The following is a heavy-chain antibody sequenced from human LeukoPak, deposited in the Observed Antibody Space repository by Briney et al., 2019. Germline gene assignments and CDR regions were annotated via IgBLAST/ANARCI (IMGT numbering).Heavy chain of an antibody. CDR2: IILIFGAA. CDR3: ATVYSGSYYFDY. V-gene: IGHV1-69*01. CDR1: GGTFRSDA. J-gene: IGHJ4*02. D-gene: IGHD1-26*01. Sequence: SVKVSCKAPGGTFRSDAINWVRQDTGQGLEWMGGIILIFGAANYAQEFQGRVTITADESASTVYMELSSLRSDDTAVYYCATVYSGSYYFDYWGQGTLVTVSS.